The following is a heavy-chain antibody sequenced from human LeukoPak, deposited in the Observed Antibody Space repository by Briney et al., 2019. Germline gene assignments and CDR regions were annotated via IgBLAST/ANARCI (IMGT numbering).Heavy chain of an antibody. V-gene: IGHV4-38-2*02. Sequence: SETLSLTCTVSGYSISSGYSWGWIRQPPGKGLEWIGSIYHSGSTYYNPSLKSRVTISVDTSKNQFSLKLSSVTAADTAVYYCARDPDIVVVLAAGWGQGTLVTVSS. J-gene: IGHJ4*02. D-gene: IGHD2-2*01. CDR1: GYSISSGYS. CDR3: ARDPDIVVVLAAG. CDR2: IYHSGST.